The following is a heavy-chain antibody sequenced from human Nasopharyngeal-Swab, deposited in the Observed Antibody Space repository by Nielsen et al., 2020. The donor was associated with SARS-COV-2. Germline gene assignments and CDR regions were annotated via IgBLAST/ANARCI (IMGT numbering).Heavy chain of an antibody. Sequence: GESLKISCAASGFILSGYGMHWVRQAPGKGLEWVALISYDGSNKFYADSVKGRFTISRDNSKNTLYLQMNSLRAEDTAVYYCAKDRYFAHYYFDYWGQGTLVTVSS. J-gene: IGHJ4*02. CDR1: GFILSGYG. V-gene: IGHV3-30*18. CDR3: AKDRYFAHYYFDY. CDR2: ISYDGSNK. D-gene: IGHD3-9*01.